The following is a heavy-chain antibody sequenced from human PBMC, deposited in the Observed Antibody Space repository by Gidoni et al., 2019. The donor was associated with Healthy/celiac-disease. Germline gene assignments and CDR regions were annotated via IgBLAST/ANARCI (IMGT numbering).Heavy chain of an antibody. V-gene: IGHV4-34*01. Sequence: QVQLQQWGAGLLKPSETLSLTCAVYGGSFSGYYWSWIRQPPGKGLEWIGEINHSGSTNYNPSLKSRVTISVDTSKNQFSLKLSSVTAADTAVYYCARSSHYDYVWGSYRPNLRPKGAFDIWGQGTMVTVSS. CDR3: ARSSHYDYVWGSYRPNLRPKGAFDI. J-gene: IGHJ3*02. CDR1: GGSFSGYY. D-gene: IGHD3-16*02. CDR2: INHSGST.